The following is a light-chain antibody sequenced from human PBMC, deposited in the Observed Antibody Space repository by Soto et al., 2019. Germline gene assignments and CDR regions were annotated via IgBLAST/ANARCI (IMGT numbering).Light chain of an antibody. CDR3: SSYAGSNNLV. CDR1: SSDVGGYNY. Sequence: QSALTQPPSASGSPGQSVTISCTGTSSDVGGYNYVSWYHQHPAKAPKLMIYEVNKRPSGVPDRFSGSKSGNTASLTVSGLQSEDEADYYCSSYAGSNNLVFGGGTKLTVL. CDR2: EVN. V-gene: IGLV2-8*01. J-gene: IGLJ2*01.